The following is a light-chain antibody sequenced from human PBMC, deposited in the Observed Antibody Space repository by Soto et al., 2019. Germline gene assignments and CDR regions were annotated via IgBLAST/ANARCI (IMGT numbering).Light chain of an antibody. Sequence: DIQMTQSPSTLSASVGDRVTITCRASQSITNRLAWYQQKPGKAPKFLIYDASSLESGVPSRFSGSGSGTEFILTISSLQPDDFATFWCQHYGGMWTFAQGTKVETK. CDR2: DAS. CDR3: QHYGGMWT. V-gene: IGKV1-5*01. J-gene: IGKJ1*01. CDR1: QSITNR.